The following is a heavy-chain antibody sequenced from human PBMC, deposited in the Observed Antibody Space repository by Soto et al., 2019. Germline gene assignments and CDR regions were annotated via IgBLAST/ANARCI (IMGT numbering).Heavy chain of an antibody. Sequence: EVQLVESGGGLVQPGRSLRLSCAASGFTFDDYAMHWVRQALGKGLEWVSGISWNSGSIGYADSVKGRFTISRDNAKNSLYLQLNSLIAEDTALYYCAKDRKGYSSGWIDYWGQGTLVTVSS. CDR3: AKDRKGYSSGWIDY. V-gene: IGHV3-9*01. CDR1: GFTFDDYA. CDR2: ISWNSGSI. J-gene: IGHJ4*02. D-gene: IGHD6-19*01.